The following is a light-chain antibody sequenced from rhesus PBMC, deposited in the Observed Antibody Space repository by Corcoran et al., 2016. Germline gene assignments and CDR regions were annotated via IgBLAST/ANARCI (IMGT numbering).Light chain of an antibody. J-gene: IGKJ3*01. Sequence: DIVMTQTPLSLSVTPGEPASISCRSSQSLLHSNGYTYLHWYLQKPGQSPQLLIYEVSNRASGGPDRFSGSGSGTDFTLKIIRVEAEDVWVYYCEQTLQTPFTFGPGTKLDIK. CDR3: EQTLQTPFT. CDR2: EVS. V-gene: IGKV2-78*01. CDR1: QSLLHSNGYTY.